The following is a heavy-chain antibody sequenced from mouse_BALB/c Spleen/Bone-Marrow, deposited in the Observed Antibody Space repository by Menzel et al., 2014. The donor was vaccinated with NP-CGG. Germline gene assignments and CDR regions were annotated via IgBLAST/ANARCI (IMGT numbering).Heavy chain of an antibody. CDR3: ARRFTTVVTTGDY. J-gene: IGHJ2*01. CDR1: GYTFTSYW. CDR2: INPNTGYP. V-gene: IGHV1-7*01. D-gene: IGHD1-1*02. Sequence: VQLQQSGAELAKPGASVKMSCKASGYTFTSYWMHWVKPRPGQGPEWIGYINPNTGYPEYNQKFKDKATLTADKSSSTAYMQLSSLTSEDSAVYYCARRFTTVVTTGDYWGQGTTLTVSS.